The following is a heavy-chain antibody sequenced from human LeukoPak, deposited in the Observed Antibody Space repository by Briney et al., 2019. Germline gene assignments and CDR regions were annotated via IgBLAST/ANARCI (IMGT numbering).Heavy chain of an antibody. CDR3: ARDILAAAEGVY. CDR2: ISSSSSYI. J-gene: IGHJ4*02. CDR1: RFTVSSYS. D-gene: IGHD6-13*01. V-gene: IGHV3-21*01. Sequence: GGSLRLSCAASRFTVSSYSMNWVRQAPGKGLEWVSSISSSSSYIYYADSVKGRFTISRDNAKNSLYLQMNSLRAEDTAVYYCARDILAAAEGVYWGQGTLVTVSS.